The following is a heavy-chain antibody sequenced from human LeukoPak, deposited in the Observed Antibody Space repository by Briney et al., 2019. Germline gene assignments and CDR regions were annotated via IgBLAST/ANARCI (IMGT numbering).Heavy chain of an antibody. V-gene: IGHV3-23*01. J-gene: IGHJ4*02. Sequence: GGSLRLSCAASGFTSSSYAMSWVRQAPGKGLEWVSASSGSGGSTYYADSVKGRFTISRDNSKNTLYLQMNSLRAEDTAVYYCAKDYYDSSGYYGGLYYFDYWGQGTLVTVSS. CDR2: SSGSGGST. D-gene: IGHD3-22*01. CDR1: GFTSSSYA. CDR3: AKDYYDSSGYYGGLYYFDY.